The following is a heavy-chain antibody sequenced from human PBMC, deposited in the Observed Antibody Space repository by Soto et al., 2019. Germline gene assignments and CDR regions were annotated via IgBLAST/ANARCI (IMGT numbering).Heavy chain of an antibody. CDR1: GGSVSGGSYY. Sequence: SETLSLTCTVSGGSVSGGSYYWSWIRQPPGKGLEWIGYIYYSGSTNYNPSLKSRVTISVDTSKNQFSLKLSSVTAADTAVYYCARVEPFNYYDSSGPRYYYGMDVWGQGTTVTVSS. D-gene: IGHD3-22*01. J-gene: IGHJ6*02. V-gene: IGHV4-61*01. CDR2: IYYSGST. CDR3: ARVEPFNYYDSSGPRYYYGMDV.